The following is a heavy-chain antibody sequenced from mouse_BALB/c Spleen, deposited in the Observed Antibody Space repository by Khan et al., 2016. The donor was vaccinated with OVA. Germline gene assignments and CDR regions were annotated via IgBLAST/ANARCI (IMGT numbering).Heavy chain of an antibody. CDR3: ARGDYGGSMDY. J-gene: IGHJ4*01. D-gene: IGHD2-4*01. CDR2: IDPAIGDT. Sequence: VQLQQPGAELVRPGASVKLSCTASDFNIKDTYIHWVKQRPEQGLEWIGRIDPAIGDTRYAPKFQGKATITADTSSNTAHLQLSSLTSEDTAVYYGARGDYGGSMDYWGQGASVTVSS. CDR1: DFNIKDTY. V-gene: IGHV14-3*02.